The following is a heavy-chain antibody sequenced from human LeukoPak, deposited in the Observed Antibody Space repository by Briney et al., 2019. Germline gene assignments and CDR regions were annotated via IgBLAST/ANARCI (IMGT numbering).Heavy chain of an antibody. V-gene: IGHV4-31*03. CDR2: IYYSGST. CDR1: GGSISSGGYY. D-gene: IGHD3-22*01. CDR3: ARGPGGAHYYDSSGYYYY. Sequence: SETLSLTCTVSGGSISSGGYYWSWIRQHPGKGLEWIGYIYYSGSTYYNPSLKSRVTISVDTSKNQFSLKLSSVTAADTAVYYCARGPGGAHYYDSSGYYYYWGQGTLVTVSS. J-gene: IGHJ4*02.